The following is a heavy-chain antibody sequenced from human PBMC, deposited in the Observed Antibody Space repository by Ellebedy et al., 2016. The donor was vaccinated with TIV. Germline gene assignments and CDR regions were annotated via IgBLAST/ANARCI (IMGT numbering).Heavy chain of an antibody. D-gene: IGHD5-18*01. CDR2: IYSGDGT. CDR1: GFTFSGYY. CDR3: ARRELLGYSYGRYAFNI. V-gene: IGHV3-66*04. Sequence: PGGSLRLSCAASGFTFSGYYMSRVRQAPGKGLEWVSVIYSGDGTYYSDSVKDRFTISRDNSKNTLYLQMNSLRPEDTAVYYCARRELLGYSYGRYAFNIWGHGTMVTVSS. J-gene: IGHJ3*02.